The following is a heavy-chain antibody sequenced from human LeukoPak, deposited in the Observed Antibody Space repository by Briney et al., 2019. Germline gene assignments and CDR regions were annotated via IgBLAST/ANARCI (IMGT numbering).Heavy chain of an antibody. CDR1: GYTFTGHY. CDR2: INPNSGGT. D-gene: IGHD6-19*01. V-gene: IGHV1-2*02. J-gene: IGHJ5*02. Sequence: GASVKVSCKASGYTFTGHYMHWVRQAPGQGLEWMGWINPNSGGTNYAQKFQGRVTMTRDTSISTAYMELSRLRSDDTAVYYCARGGEIAVAGVDWFDPWGQGTLVTVSS. CDR3: ARGGEIAVAGVDWFDP.